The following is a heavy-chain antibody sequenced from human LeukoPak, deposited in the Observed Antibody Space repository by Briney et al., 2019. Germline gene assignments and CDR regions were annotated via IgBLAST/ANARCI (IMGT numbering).Heavy chain of an antibody. CDR3: ARVLRWWYAIPGYYYYYGMDV. D-gene: IGHD2-8*01. Sequence: GASVKVSCKASGGTFSSYAISWVRQAPGQGLEWMGWISAYNGNTNYAQKLQGRVTMTTDTSTSTAYMELRSLRSDDTAVYYCARVLRWWYAIPGYYYYYGMDVWGQGTTVTVSS. J-gene: IGHJ6*02. V-gene: IGHV1-18*01. CDR2: ISAYNGNT. CDR1: GGTFSSYA.